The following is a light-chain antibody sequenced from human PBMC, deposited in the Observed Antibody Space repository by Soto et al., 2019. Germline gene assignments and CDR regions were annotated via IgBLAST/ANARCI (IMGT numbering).Light chain of an antibody. J-gene: IGKJ4*01. CDR2: WAS. CDR3: QQYYSTPLT. Sequence: DIVMTQSPDSLAVSLGERATINCKSSQSVLYSSNNKNYLAWYQQKPGQPPKLLISWASTRESGVPDRFSGSGSGTDFTRTINSLQAEDVAVYYCQQYYSTPLTFGGGTKVDI. V-gene: IGKV4-1*01. CDR1: QSVLYSSNNKNY.